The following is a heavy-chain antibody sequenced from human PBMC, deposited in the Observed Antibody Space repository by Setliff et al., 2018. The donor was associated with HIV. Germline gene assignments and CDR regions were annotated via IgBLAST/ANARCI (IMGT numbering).Heavy chain of an antibody. Sequence: ASVKVSCKASGYTFTSYYLHWVRQAPGQGLEWMGMIKPSGGSASYAQKFQGRVTMSRDTSTSTVYMELSSLRSEDTAVYYCARDYFDSSAYHYGFGAFDIWGQGTMVTVSS. D-gene: IGHD3-22*01. CDR1: GYTFTSYY. CDR3: ARDYFDSSAYHYGFGAFDI. J-gene: IGHJ3*02. V-gene: IGHV1-46*01. CDR2: IKPSGGSA.